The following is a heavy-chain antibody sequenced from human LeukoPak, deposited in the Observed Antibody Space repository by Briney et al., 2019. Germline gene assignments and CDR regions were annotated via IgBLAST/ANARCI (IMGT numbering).Heavy chain of an antibody. D-gene: IGHD2-21*02. Sequence: SETLSLTCTVSGGSISSYYWSWIRHPAGKGLEWIGRIYTSGSTNYNPSLKSRVTMSVDTSKNQFSLKLSSVTAADTAVYYCARVRVDPVTAEDYNFDYWGQGTLVTVSS. V-gene: IGHV4-4*07. J-gene: IGHJ4*02. CDR2: IYTSGST. CDR1: GGSISSYY. CDR3: ARVRVDPVTAEDYNFDY.